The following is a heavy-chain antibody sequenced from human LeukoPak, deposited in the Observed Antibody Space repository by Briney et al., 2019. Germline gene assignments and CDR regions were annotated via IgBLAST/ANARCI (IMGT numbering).Heavy chain of an antibody. V-gene: IGHV3-30-3*01. CDR3: ARGTEGYCSGGSCYPLDY. CDR1: GFTVSSNY. CDR2: ISYDGSNK. D-gene: IGHD2-15*01. J-gene: IGHJ4*02. Sequence: GGSLRLSCAASGFTVSSNYMSWVRQAPGKGLEWVAVISYDGSNKYYADSVKGRFTISRDNSKNTLYLQMNSLRAEDTALYHCARGTEGYCSGGSCYPLDYWGQGTLVTVSS.